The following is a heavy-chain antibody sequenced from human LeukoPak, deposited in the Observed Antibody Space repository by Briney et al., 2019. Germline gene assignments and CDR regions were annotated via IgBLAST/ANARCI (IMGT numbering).Heavy chain of an antibody. J-gene: IGHJ3*02. CDR1: GGSISSGGYY. Sequence: SETLSLTCTVSGGSISSGGYYWSWIRQHPGKGLEWIGYIYYSGSTYYNPSLKSRVTISVDTSKNQFSLKLSSVTAADTAVYYCARAGYYDSSGYYHKAFDIWGQGTMVTVSS. V-gene: IGHV4-31*03. CDR2: IYYSGST. CDR3: ARAGYYDSSGYYHKAFDI. D-gene: IGHD3-22*01.